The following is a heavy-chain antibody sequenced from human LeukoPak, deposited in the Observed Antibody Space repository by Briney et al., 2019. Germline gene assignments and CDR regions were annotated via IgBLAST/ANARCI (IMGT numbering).Heavy chain of an antibody. D-gene: IGHD6-6*01. Sequence: ASVKVSCKASGYTFTAYYIHWVRQAPGQGLEWMGWINPTNGVTNYAQNFQGRVTMTRDTSISTAYMELNRLRSDDTAIYFCARANSEYGSSKYWGQGTLVTVSS. CDR1: GYTFTAYY. J-gene: IGHJ4*02. V-gene: IGHV1-2*02. CDR2: INPTNGVT. CDR3: ARANSEYGSSKY.